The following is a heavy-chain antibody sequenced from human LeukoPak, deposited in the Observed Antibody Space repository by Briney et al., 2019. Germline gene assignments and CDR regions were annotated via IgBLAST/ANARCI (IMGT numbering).Heavy chain of an antibody. Sequence: GRSLRLSCAASGFTFDDYAMYWVRQAPGKGLEWVSGISWNSDTLDYADPVKGRFTISRDNAKSSLYLQMNSLRAEDTALYYCAKCRVVLAVLDAFDIWGQGTLVTVSS. CDR3: AKCRVVLAVLDAFDI. V-gene: IGHV3-9*01. CDR1: GFTFDDYA. D-gene: IGHD2-15*01. J-gene: IGHJ3*02. CDR2: ISWNSDTL.